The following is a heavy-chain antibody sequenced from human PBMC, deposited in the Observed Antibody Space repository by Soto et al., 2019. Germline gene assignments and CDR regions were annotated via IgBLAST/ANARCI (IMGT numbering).Heavy chain of an antibody. D-gene: IGHD4-17*01. J-gene: IGHJ5*02. CDR1: GFTFSNYA. Sequence: PGGSLRLSCAVSGFTFSNYAMSWVRQAPGKGLEWVSSIRDIGDKTYYADSVKGRFTISRDNSKSTLYLQMNSLRAEDSAVYYCAKDDYGYWFDPWGQGTLVTVSS. CDR2: IRDIGDKT. CDR3: AKDDYGYWFDP. V-gene: IGHV3-23*01.